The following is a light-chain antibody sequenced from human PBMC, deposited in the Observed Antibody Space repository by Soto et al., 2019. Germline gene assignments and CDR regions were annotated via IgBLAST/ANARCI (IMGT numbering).Light chain of an antibody. V-gene: IGKV1-5*03. CDR2: EAS. Sequence: DIQMTQSPSTLSASVGDRVSITCWASQNIDSGLAWYQQKPGKAPVLLIHEASSLEGGVPSRFSGSGSGTDFTLSISSLQPDDFATYYCQQYKTYSWTFGQGTRLEI. CDR1: QNIDSG. CDR3: QQYKTYSWT. J-gene: IGKJ1*01.